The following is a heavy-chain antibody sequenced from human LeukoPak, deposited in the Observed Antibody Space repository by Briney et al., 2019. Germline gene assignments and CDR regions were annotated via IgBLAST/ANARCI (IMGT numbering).Heavy chain of an antibody. J-gene: IGHJ4*02. CDR1: GFIVSSTY. CDR3: AKSPLGYTSPSLDY. CDR2: ITGSGDST. V-gene: IGHV3-23*01. D-gene: IGHD5-18*01. Sequence: GGSLRLSCAASGFIVSSTYMNWVRQAPGKGLEWVSTITGSGDSTYYADSVKGRFTISRDNSKNTLYLQMSSLRAEDTAVYYCAKSPLGYTSPSLDYWGQGTLVTVSS.